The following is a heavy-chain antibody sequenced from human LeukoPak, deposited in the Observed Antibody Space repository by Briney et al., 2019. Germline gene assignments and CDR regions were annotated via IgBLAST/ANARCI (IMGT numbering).Heavy chain of an antibody. J-gene: IGHJ6*03. V-gene: IGHV1-69*05. CDR2: IIPIYGTR. CDR1: GGTFGNYA. D-gene: IGHD1-7*01. Sequence: SVKVSCKASGGTFGNYAISWVRQAPGHGLEWMGGIIPIYGTRHYAQKFQGRVTITTDESTSSVYMDLNSLRSDDTAVYYCARDPAITGTNYYYYMDVWGKGTTVTVSS. CDR3: ARDPAITGTNYYYYMDV.